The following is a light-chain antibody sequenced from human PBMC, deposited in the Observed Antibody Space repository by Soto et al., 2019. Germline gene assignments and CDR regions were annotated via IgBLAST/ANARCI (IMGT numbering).Light chain of an antibody. Sequence: QSVLTQPRSVSGSPGQSVTISCTGTSSDVGGYNYDSWYQQHPGKAAKLMIYDVSKRPSGVPDRFSGSKSGNTASLTISGLQAEDEADYYCCSYAGSYAYGFGTGTKVTVL. CDR3: CSYAGSYAYG. V-gene: IGLV2-11*01. CDR1: SSDVGGYNY. J-gene: IGLJ1*01. CDR2: DVS.